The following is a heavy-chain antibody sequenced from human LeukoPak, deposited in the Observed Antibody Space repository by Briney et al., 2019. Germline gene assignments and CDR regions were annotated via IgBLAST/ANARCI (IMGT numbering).Heavy chain of an antibody. Sequence: SVKVSCKASGGSFSRYAISWVRQAPGQGLEWMGGIIPIFGTANYAQKFQGRVTITADESTRTAYMELRTLRSEDTAVYYCARELDEYYFDYWGQGTLVTVSS. J-gene: IGHJ4*02. D-gene: IGHD3/OR15-3a*01. V-gene: IGHV1-69*01. CDR3: ARELDEYYFDY. CDR2: IIPIFGTA. CDR1: GGSFSRYA.